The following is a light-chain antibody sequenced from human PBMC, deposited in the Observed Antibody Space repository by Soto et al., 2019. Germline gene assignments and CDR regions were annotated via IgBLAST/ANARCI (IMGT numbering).Light chain of an antibody. J-gene: IGLJ1*01. V-gene: IGLV3-21*02. CDR1: KIGSKS. CDR3: QVWDSSSEPNYV. CDR2: DDS. Sequence: SYELTQPPSVSVAPGQTARITCGGNKIGSKSVHWYQQKPGQAPVLVVYDDSDRPSGIPERFSGSNSGNTATLTISRVEAGDEADYYCQVWDSSSEPNYVFGTRTKLTVL.